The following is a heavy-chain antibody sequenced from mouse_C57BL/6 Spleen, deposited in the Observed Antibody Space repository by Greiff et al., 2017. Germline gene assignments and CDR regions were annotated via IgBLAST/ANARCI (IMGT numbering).Heavy chain of an antibody. CDR2: IYPGDGDT. Sequence: QVQLKESGPELVKPGASVKISCKASGYAFSSSWMNWVKQRPGKGLEWIGRIYPGDGDTNYNGKFKGKATLTADKSSSTAYMQLSSLTSEDSAVYYCARWDGNSDYYAMDYWGQGTSVTVSS. V-gene: IGHV1-82*01. CDR3: ARWDGNSDYYAMDY. J-gene: IGHJ4*01. D-gene: IGHD2-1*01. CDR1: GYAFSSSW.